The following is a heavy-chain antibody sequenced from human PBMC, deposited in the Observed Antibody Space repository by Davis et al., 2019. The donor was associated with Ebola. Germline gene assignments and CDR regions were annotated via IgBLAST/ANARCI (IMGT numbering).Heavy chain of an antibody. D-gene: IGHD2-2*01. CDR1: GGSFSGYY. J-gene: IGHJ6*02. CDR3: ARDSSVVPAANVYYYGMDV. Sequence: SETLSLTCAVYGGSFSGYYWSWIRQPPGKGLEWIGEINHSGSTNYNPSLKSRVTISVDTSKNQFSLKLSSVTAADTAVYYCARDSSVVPAANVYYYGMDVWGQGTTVTVSS. CDR2: INHSGST. V-gene: IGHV4-34*01.